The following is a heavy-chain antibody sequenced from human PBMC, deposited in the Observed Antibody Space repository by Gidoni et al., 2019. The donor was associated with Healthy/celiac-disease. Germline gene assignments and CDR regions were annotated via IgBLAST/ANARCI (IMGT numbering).Heavy chain of an antibody. V-gene: IGHV1-2*02. CDR1: GYTFTGYY. CDR2: INPNSGGT. D-gene: IGHD1-26*01. J-gene: IGHJ3*02. Sequence: QVQLVQSGAEVKKPGASVKVSCKASGYTFTGYYMHWVRQAPGKGLEWMGWINPNSGGTNYAQKFQGRVTIPGNTSISTSYMGLGRLRSDDTAVYYCGRGGGWELLRYAFDIWGQGTMVTVSS. CDR3: GRGGGWELLRYAFDI.